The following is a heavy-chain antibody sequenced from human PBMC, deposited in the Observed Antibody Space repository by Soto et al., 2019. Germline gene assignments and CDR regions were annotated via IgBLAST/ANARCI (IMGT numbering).Heavy chain of an antibody. Sequence: QVQLVQSGAEVKKPGSSVKVSCKASGGTFSSYTISWVRQAPGQGLEWMGRIIPILGIANYAQKFQGRVTITADKSTSTAYMELSSLRSEDTAVYYCARDQSIGYCSGGSCYQGDYWGQGALVIVS. J-gene: IGHJ4*02. D-gene: IGHD2-15*01. CDR3: ARDQSIGYCSGGSCYQGDY. CDR2: IIPILGIA. V-gene: IGHV1-69*08. CDR1: GGTFSSYT.